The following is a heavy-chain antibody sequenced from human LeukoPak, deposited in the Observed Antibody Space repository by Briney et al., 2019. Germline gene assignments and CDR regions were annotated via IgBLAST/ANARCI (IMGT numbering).Heavy chain of an antibody. CDR1: GFTFSSYS. J-gene: IGHJ4*02. V-gene: IGHV3-21*01. D-gene: IGHD3-10*01. CDR2: ISSSSSYI. CDR3: ARTLLLWFGELSGSLDY. Sequence: PGGSLRLSCAASGFTFSSYSMNWVRQAPGKGLEWVSSISSSSSYIYYADSVKGRFTISRDNAKNSLYLQMNSLRAEDTAVYYCARTLLLWFGELSGSLDYWGQGTLVTVSS.